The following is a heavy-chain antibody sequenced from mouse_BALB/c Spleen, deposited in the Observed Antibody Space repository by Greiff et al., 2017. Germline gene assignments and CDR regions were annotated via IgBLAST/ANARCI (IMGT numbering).Heavy chain of an antibody. J-gene: IGHJ1*01. CDR1: GFTFSSYG. V-gene: IGHV5-6*01. Sequence: EVQLVESGGDLVKPGGSLKLSCAASGFTFSSYGMSWVRQTPDKRLEWVATISSGGSYTYYPDSVKGRFTISRDNAKNTLYLQMSSLKSEDTAMYYCASGGSSFDVWGAGTTVTVSS. CDR2: ISSGGSYT. CDR3: ASGGSSFDV. D-gene: IGHD1-1*02.